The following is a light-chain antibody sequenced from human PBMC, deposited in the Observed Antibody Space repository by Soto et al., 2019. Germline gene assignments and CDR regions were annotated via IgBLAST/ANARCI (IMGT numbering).Light chain of an antibody. CDR3: QQYNNWPIT. J-gene: IGKJ5*01. Sequence: DIVLTQSRATLSVSPGERAALSCRASQTVLNNLAWYQQKPGQAPRLLIYGASTRATAIPARFSGSGSGTEFALTISSLQSEDFAVYYCQQYNNWPITFGQGTRLEIK. V-gene: IGKV3-15*01. CDR2: GAS. CDR1: QTVLNN.